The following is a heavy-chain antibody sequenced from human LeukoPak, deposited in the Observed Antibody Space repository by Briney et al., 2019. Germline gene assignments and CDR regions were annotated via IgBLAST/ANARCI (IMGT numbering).Heavy chain of an antibody. J-gene: IGHJ5*02. Sequence: PGGSLRLSCVVSGFTFSSYNMNWVRQAPGKGLEWVSYISSSSYYIYYADSVKGRFTISRDNAKNSLYLQMNSLRVEDTAVYFCANEQLALAWGQGTLVTVSS. CDR3: ANEQLALA. V-gene: IGHV3-21*01. CDR2: ISSSSYYI. CDR1: GFTFSSYN. D-gene: IGHD6-13*01.